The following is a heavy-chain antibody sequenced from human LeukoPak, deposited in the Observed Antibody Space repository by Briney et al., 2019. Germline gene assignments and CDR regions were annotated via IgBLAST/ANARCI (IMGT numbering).Heavy chain of an antibody. Sequence: GGSLRLSCAASGFTFDDYAMHWVRQAPGKGLEWVSGISWNSGSIGYADSVKGRFTISRDNAKNSLYLQMNSLRAEDTALYYCAKDGDYANARYFDYWGQGTLVTVPS. D-gene: IGHD4-17*01. CDR3: AKDGDYANARYFDY. CDR2: ISWNSGSI. J-gene: IGHJ4*02. CDR1: GFTFDDYA. V-gene: IGHV3-9*01.